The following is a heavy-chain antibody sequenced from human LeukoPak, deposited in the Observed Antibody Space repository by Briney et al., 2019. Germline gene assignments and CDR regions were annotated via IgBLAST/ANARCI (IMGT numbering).Heavy chain of an antibody. CDR2: IHYSGST. Sequence: SETLSLTCTVSGGSISSSSYYRVWFRQPPGKGLEWIGDIHYSGSTYYNSSLKSRVTISADTSKNQFSLKLGSVTAADTAVYYCARDASGLHAFDIWGLGTMVTVSS. J-gene: IGHJ3*02. V-gene: IGHV4-39*02. D-gene: IGHD6-19*01. CDR1: GGSISSSSYY. CDR3: ARDASGLHAFDI.